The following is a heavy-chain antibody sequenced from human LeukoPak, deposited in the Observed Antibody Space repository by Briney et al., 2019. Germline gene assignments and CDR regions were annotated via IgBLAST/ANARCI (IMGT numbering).Heavy chain of an antibody. CDR1: GFAFSTYS. CDR3: ARVLSGCETTRCELDY. CDR2: ISSSSTYI. Sequence: GGSLRLSCAASGFAFSTYSMNWVRQAPGKWLEWVSSISSSSTYIYYADSVKGRVTISRDNAKNSLYLQMNSLRAEDTAVYYCARVLSGCETTRCELDYWGQGTLVTVSS. V-gene: IGHV3-21*01. D-gene: IGHD1-26*01. J-gene: IGHJ4*02.